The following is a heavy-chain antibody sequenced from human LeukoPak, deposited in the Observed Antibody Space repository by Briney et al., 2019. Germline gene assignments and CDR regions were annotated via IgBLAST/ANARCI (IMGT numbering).Heavy chain of an antibody. D-gene: IGHD2-2*01. Sequence: GASVKVSCKASGYTFTSYDINWVRQATGQGLEWMGWMNPNSGNTGYAQKFQGRVTMTRNTSISTAYMELSSLRSEDTAVYYCARVLTPGYCSSTSCYEEFNWFDPWGLGTLVTVPS. V-gene: IGHV1-8*01. J-gene: IGHJ5*02. CDR2: MNPNSGNT. CDR1: GYTFTSYD. CDR3: ARVLTPGYCSSTSCYEEFNWFDP.